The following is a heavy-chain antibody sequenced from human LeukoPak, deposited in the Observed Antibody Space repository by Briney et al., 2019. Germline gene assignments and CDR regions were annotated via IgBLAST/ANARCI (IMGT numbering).Heavy chain of an antibody. V-gene: IGHV3-11*01. J-gene: IGHJ4*02. Sequence: GGSLRLFCAASGFTFSDYYMSWIRQAPGKGLEWVSYISSSGSTIYYADSVKGRFTISRDNAKDSLYLQMNSLRAEDTAVYYCARDRPWGSSSRLNYFDYWGQGTLVSVSS. CDR3: ARDRPWGSSSRLNYFDY. CDR1: GFTFSDYY. D-gene: IGHD6-13*01. CDR2: ISSSGSTI.